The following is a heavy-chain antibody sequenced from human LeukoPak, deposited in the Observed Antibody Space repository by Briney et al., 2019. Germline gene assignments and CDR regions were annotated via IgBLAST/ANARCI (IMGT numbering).Heavy chain of an antibody. CDR2: INPNSGGT. V-gene: IGHV1-2*02. CDR3: ARGRGSGHKENWFDP. J-gene: IGHJ5*02. CDR1: GYTFTGYY. D-gene: IGHD6-19*01. Sequence: ASVKVSCKASGYTFTGYYMHWVRQAPGQGLEWMGWINPNSGGTNYAQKFQGRVTMTRDTSISTAYMELSRLRSDDTAVYYCARGRGSGHKENWFDPWGQGTLVTVSS.